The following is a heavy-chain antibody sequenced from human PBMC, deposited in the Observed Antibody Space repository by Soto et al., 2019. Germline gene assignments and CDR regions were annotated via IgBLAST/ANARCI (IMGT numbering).Heavy chain of an antibody. J-gene: IGHJ6*02. CDR1: GYTFTSYG. Sequence: ASVKVSCKASGYTFTSYGISWVRQAPGQGLEWMGWISAYNGNTNYAQKLQGRVTMTTDTSTSTAYMELRSLRSDDTAVYYCASYCISTSCQDTYFSYYYYGMDVWGQGTTVTVSS. CDR2: ISAYNGNT. D-gene: IGHD2-2*01. CDR3: ASYCISTSCQDTYFSYYYYGMDV. V-gene: IGHV1-18*01.